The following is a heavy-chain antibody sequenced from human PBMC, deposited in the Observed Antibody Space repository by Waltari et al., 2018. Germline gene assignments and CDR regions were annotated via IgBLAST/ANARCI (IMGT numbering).Heavy chain of an antibody. D-gene: IGHD3-16*01. CDR2: IHPNSGGT. J-gene: IGHJ4*02. Sequence: QVQLVQSGAEVRKPGASVKVSCKTSGYAFTSYYMHWVRQAPGQGLEWRGCIHPNSGGTTYAPKYQSRLTMTRDTSISTVYMELSRLISNDTAVYYCARTYQSASYSDYWGQGTPVTVSS. V-gene: IGHV1-2*02. CDR3: ARTYQSASYSDY. CDR1: GYAFTSYY.